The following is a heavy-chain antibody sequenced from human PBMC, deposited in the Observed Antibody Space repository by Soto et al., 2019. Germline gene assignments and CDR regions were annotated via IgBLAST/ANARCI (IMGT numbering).Heavy chain of an antibody. CDR3: ARDYLELGWGTLRAFDI. CDR2: IIPILGIA. Sequence: QVQLVQSGAEVKKPGSSVKVSCKASGGTFSSYTISWVRQAPGQGLEWMGRIIPILGIANYAQKFQGRVTITADKSTSTAYMELSSLRSEDTAVYYCARDYLELGWGTLRAFDIWGQGTMVTVSS. V-gene: IGHV1-69*08. CDR1: GGTFSSYT. D-gene: IGHD3-16*01. J-gene: IGHJ3*02.